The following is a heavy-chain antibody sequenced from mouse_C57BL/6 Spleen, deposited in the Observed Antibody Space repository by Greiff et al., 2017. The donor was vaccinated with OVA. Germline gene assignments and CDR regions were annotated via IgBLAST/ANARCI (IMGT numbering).Heavy chain of an antibody. J-gene: IGHJ4*01. V-gene: IGHV1-55*01. CDR3: ARSDYDYYYAMDD. Sequence: QVQLQQPGAELVKPGASVKMSCKASGYTFTSYWITWVKQRPGQGLEWIGDIYPGSGSTNYNEKFKSKATLTVDTSSSTAYMQLSSLTSEDSAVYYCARSDYDYYYAMDDWGKGTSVTVSS. D-gene: IGHD2-4*01. CDR2: IYPGSGST. CDR1: GYTFTSYW.